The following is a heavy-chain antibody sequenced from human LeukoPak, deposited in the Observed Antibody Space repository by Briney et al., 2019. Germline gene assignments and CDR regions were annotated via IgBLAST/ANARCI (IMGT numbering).Heavy chain of an antibody. CDR1: GYFIRSGFY. V-gene: IGHV4-38-2*02. D-gene: IGHD3-9*01. CDR2: FYHSGST. J-gene: IGHJ4*02. Sequence: PSETLSLTCTVSGYFIRSGFYWGWIRQPPGKGLEWIGSFYHSGSTYYNPSLESRVTISLDTSKNQLSLKLSSVTAADTAVYYCARRGLANYDILTGYYREYYFDYWGQGTLVTVSS. CDR3: ARRGLANYDILTGYYREYYFDY.